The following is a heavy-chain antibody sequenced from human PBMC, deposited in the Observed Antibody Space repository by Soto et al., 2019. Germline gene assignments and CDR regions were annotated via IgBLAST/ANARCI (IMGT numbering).Heavy chain of an antibody. CDR1: GFIFSTYW. Sequence: EVQLVESGGGVVQPGGSLRLSCAASGFIFSTYWMHWVRQAPGKGLVWVSRINSDGSDTSYADSVKGRFTISRDNAKNTLYRQMNSLRAEDTAVYYCARDLRVAMAGLDYWGQGILVTVSS. CDR2: INSDGSDT. CDR3: ARDLRVAMAGLDY. D-gene: IGHD6-19*01. J-gene: IGHJ4*02. V-gene: IGHV3-74*01.